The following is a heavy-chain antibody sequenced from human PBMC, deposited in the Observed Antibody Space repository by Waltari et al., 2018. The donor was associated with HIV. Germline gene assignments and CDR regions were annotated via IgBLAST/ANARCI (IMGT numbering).Heavy chain of an antibody. CDR1: GFTFDDFA. Sequence: EVQVVESGGGLVQPGGSLRLSCVMSGFTFDDFAMHWVRQVPGKGRDWISGISWNSLTTGDADSGRGRFIISRDNAKTSLYLQMNSLRPEDTAFYYCAGGTFYNDGGFYGKFDYWGQGMLVTVSS. CDR3: AGGTFYNDGGFYGKFDY. CDR2: ISWNSLTT. J-gene: IGHJ4*02. V-gene: IGHV3-9*01. D-gene: IGHD3-22*01.